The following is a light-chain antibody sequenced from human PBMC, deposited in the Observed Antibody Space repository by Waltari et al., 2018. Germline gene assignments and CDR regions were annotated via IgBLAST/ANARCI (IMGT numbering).Light chain of an antibody. V-gene: IGKV4-1*01. CDR1: QSVLYNSNNKNY. J-gene: IGKJ5*01. Sequence: EIVMTQSPDSLAVSLGERATINCKSSQSVLYNSNNKNYLAWYQQKPGQPPNLLISWASNREFGVPDRFRGSGSGTDFTLTISSLQAEDVAVYYCQQYYSAPITFGKGTRIKIK. CDR3: QQYYSAPIT. CDR2: WAS.